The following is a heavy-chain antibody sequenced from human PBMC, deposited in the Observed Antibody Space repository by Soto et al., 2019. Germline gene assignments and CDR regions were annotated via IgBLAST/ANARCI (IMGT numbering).Heavy chain of an antibody. CDR2: INRSGST. J-gene: IGHJ4*02. CDR1: GGSFSGYY. D-gene: IGHD4-17*01. Sequence: PSGTLSLTCAVYGGSFSGYYWSWIRQPPGKGLEWIGEINRSGSTNYNPSLKSRVTISVDTSKNQFSLKLSSVTAADTAVYYCARGCIGNHYGDYFDYWGQGTLVTVSS. CDR3: ARGCIGNHYGDYFDY. V-gene: IGHV4-34*01.